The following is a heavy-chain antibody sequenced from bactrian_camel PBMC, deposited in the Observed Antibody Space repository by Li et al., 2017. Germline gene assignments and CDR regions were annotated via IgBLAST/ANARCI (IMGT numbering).Heavy chain of an antibody. V-gene: IGHV3S1*01. D-gene: IGHD5*01. J-gene: IGHJ4*01. CDR2: IDNGRGST. Sequence: VQLVESGGGLVQPGGSLRLSCAASGFTLSAYWMYWVRQAPGKALEWVSRIDNGRGSTLDADSVKGRFTTSRGNAKNTVYLQLSNLKAEDTAVYYCVAAGSPRNSLAQNNWGQGPRSPSP. CDR1: GFTLSAYW.